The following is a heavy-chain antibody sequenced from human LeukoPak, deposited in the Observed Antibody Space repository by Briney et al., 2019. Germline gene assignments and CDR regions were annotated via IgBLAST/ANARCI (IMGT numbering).Heavy chain of an antibody. J-gene: IGHJ4*02. CDR3: ARGGTELRYFDWAQYYFDY. Sequence: SETLSLTCAVYGGSFSGYYWSWIRQPPGKGLEWIGEINHNGSTNYNPSLKSRVTISVDTSKNQFSLKLSSVTAADTAVYYCARGGTELRYFDWAQYYFDYWGQGTLVTVSS. CDR2: INHNGST. V-gene: IGHV4-34*01. CDR1: GGSFSGYY. D-gene: IGHD3-9*01.